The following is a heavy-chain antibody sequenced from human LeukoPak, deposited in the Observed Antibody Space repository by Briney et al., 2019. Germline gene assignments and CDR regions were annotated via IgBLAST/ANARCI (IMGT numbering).Heavy chain of an antibody. V-gene: IGHV1-2*02. Sequence: APVKVSCKASGYTFTGYYMHWVRQAPGQGLEWMGWINPNSGGTNYAQKFQGRVTMTRDTSISTAYMELSRLRSDDTAVYYCARDLGDCSSTSCYSWFDPWGQGTLVAVSS. CDR3: ARDLGDCSSTSCYSWFDP. CDR1: GYTFTGYY. J-gene: IGHJ5*02. D-gene: IGHD2-2*02. CDR2: INPNSGGT.